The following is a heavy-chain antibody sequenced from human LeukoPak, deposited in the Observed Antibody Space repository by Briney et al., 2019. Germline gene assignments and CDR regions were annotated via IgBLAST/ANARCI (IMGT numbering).Heavy chain of an antibody. J-gene: IGHJ4*02. D-gene: IGHD4-17*01. CDR1: GFTFSSYA. CDR3: ARDRDYGDYDY. CDR2: ISGSGGST. Sequence: PGGSLRLSCAASGFTFSSYAMSWVRQAPGKGLEWVSAISGSGGSTYYADSVKGRFTISRDNAKNSLYLQMNSLRAEDTAVYYCARDRDYGDYDYWGQGTLLTVSS. V-gene: IGHV3-23*01.